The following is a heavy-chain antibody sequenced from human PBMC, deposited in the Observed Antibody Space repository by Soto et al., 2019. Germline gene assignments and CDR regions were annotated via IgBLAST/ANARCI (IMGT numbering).Heavy chain of an antibody. V-gene: IGHV1-69*13. D-gene: IGHD1-26*01. Sequence: GASVKVSCNASVVTFSSYAISCARQAPGQWLEWMGGIIPIFGTANYAQKFQGRVTITADESTSTAYMELSSLRSEETAVYYCASNLSGKFRWDGDDDFDIWGQGTMVTVSS. CDR2: IIPIFGTA. J-gene: IGHJ3*02. CDR1: VVTFSSYA. CDR3: ASNLSGKFRWDGDDDFDI.